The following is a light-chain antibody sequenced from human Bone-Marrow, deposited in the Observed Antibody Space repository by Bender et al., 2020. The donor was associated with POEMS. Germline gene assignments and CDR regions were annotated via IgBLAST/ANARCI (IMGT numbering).Light chain of an antibody. Sequence: QSALTQPASVSGSPGQSITISCTGTSSDVGGYNYVTWYQQHPGKVPKVIIYGVNKRPSGVSTRFSGSKSGNTASLTISGLQAEDEADYYCTSYTSSSWVFGGGTKLTVL. CDR2: GVN. V-gene: IGLV2-14*03. CDR3: TSYTSSSWV. J-gene: IGLJ3*02. CDR1: SSDVGGYNY.